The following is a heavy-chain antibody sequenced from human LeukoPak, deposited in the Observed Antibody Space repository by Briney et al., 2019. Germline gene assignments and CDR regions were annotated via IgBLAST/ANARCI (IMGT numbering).Heavy chain of an antibody. J-gene: IGHJ4*02. D-gene: IGHD2-15*01. CDR1: GGTFSSYA. CDR2: ISAYNGNT. Sequence: ASVKVSCKASGGTFSSYAISWVRQAPGQGLEWMGWISAYNGNTNYAQKLQGRVTMTTDTSTSTAYMELRSLRSDDTAVYYCARTFMLLPVYFDYWGQGTLVTVSS. V-gene: IGHV1-18*01. CDR3: ARTFMLLPVYFDY.